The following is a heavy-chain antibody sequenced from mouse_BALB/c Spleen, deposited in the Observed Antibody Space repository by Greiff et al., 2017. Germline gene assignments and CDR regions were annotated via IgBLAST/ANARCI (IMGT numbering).Heavy chain of an antibody. CDR1: GYTFTSYW. Sequence: QVQLKQSGAELAKPGASVKMSCKASGYTFTSYWMHWVKQRPGQGLEWIGYINPSTGYTEYNQKFKDKATLTADKSSSTAYMQLSSLTSEDSAVYYCARRDYGNYVDFDYWGQGTTLTVSS. J-gene: IGHJ2*01. CDR2: INPSTGYT. V-gene: IGHV1-7*01. CDR3: ARRDYGNYVDFDY. D-gene: IGHD2-1*01.